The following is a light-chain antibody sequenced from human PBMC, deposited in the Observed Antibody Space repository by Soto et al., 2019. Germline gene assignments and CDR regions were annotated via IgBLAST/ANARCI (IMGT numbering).Light chain of an antibody. V-gene: IGKV1-39*01. Sequence: DLQMTQSPSSLSASVGDRVTITCRASQSISRYLNWYQQKPGKAPKLLIYAASSLQSGVPSRFSGSGSGTDFTLTISSLQPEDFATYYCQQSYSTPYSTFGPGTKVDIK. CDR3: QQSYSTPYST. J-gene: IGKJ3*01. CDR2: AAS. CDR1: QSISRY.